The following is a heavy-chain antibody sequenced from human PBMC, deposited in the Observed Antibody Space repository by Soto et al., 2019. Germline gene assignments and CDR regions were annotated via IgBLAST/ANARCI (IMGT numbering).Heavy chain of an antibody. J-gene: IGHJ5*02. CDR2: ISYDGSNK. Sequence: GGSLRLSCAASGFTFSSYAMHWVRQAPGKGLEWVAVISYDGSNKYYADSVKGRFTISRDNAKNTLYLQMNSLRAEDTAVYYCARNLYYYDTSGYHPWGQGTLVTVSS. CDR3: ARNLYYYDTSGYHP. CDR1: GFTFSSYA. D-gene: IGHD3-22*01. V-gene: IGHV3-30-3*01.